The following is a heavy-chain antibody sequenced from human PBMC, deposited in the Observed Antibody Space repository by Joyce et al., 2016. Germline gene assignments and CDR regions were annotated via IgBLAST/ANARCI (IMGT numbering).Heavy chain of an antibody. CDR2: ISDSGGSI. V-gene: IGHV3-23*01. D-gene: IGHD6-6*01. CDR3: AKVAEGSAVYFYYMDV. J-gene: IGHJ6*03. Sequence: EVQLLESGGGLVQPAGSLRLSCAASGFTFSSYAMSWVRQAPGKGLEWVAVISDSGGSIYDADSVKGRFTCSRDNAKNTLYLQMNSLRAEDTAVYYGAKVAEGSAVYFYYMDVWGKGTTVTVSS. CDR1: GFTFSSYA.